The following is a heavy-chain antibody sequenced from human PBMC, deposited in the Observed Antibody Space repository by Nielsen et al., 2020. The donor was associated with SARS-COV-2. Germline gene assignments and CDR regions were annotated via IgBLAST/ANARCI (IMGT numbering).Heavy chain of an antibody. Sequence: GGSLTLSCAASGFTFSSYAMGWVRQPPGKGLEWVSAISGSGGSTYYADSVKGRFTISRDNSKNTLYLQMNSLRAADTAVYYCAKDITYYYDSSGYYLSGVAFDIWGQGTMVTVSS. CDR1: GFTFSSYA. V-gene: IGHV3-23*01. D-gene: IGHD3-22*01. CDR3: AKDITYYYDSSGYYLSGVAFDI. CDR2: ISGSGGST. J-gene: IGHJ3*02.